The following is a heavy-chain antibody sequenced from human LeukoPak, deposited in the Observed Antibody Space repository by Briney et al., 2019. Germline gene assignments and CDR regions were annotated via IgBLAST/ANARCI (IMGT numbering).Heavy chain of an antibody. V-gene: IGHV3-49*03. CDR3: ARDPRFGDPMD. D-gene: IGHD3-10*01. Sequence: PGGSLRLSCTASGFTFGDYAMSWFRQAPGKGLEWVGFIRSKAYGGTTEYAASVKGRFTISRDNAKNSLYLQMNSLRAEDTAVYYCARDPRFGDPMDWGQGTLVTVSS. CDR1: GFTFGDYA. J-gene: IGHJ4*02. CDR2: IRSKAYGGTT.